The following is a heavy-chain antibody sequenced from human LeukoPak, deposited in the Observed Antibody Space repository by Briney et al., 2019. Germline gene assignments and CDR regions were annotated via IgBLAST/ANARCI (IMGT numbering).Heavy chain of an antibody. J-gene: IGHJ6*03. CDR1: GGSISSYY. Sequence: SETLSLTCTVSGGSISSYYWSWIRQPPGKGLEWIGYIYYSGSTNYNPSLKSRVTISVDTSKNQFSLKLSSVTAADTAVYYCARGPRGGAGYGRGAYYYYYYMDVWGKGTTVTISS. V-gene: IGHV4-59*01. CDR2: IYYSGST. CDR3: ARGPRGGAGYGRGAYYYYYYMDV. D-gene: IGHD3-9*01.